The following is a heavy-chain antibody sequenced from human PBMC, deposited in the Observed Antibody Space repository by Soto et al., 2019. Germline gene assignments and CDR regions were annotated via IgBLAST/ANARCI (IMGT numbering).Heavy chain of an antibody. CDR3: TQDGGSRNWLTVN. V-gene: IGHV3-23*01. CDR2: ITGGGDNT. D-gene: IGHD6-13*01. CDR1: GFTFTSYA. J-gene: IGHJ4*02. Sequence: EVQLLESGGDLVQPGGSLRLSCAASGFTFTSYAMSWIRQAPGKGLEWVSAITGGGDNTYYADSVEVRFTISRDNSKNALYLQMNSLRAEDTAFYYCTQDGGSRNWLTVNWGQGTLVTVSS.